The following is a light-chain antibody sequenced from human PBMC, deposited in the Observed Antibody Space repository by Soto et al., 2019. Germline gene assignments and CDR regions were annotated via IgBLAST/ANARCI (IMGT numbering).Light chain of an antibody. CDR2: GAS. J-gene: IGKJ1*01. CDR3: QQYNNWPPWT. Sequence: IVMTQSPATLSMSPGERATLSCRASQSVNSNLAWYQQKPGQAPRLLIYGASTRATGIPARFSGSGSGTEFTLAISSLQSEDFAVYYGQQYNNWPPWTFGQGTKVDIK. CDR1: QSVNSN. V-gene: IGKV3-15*01.